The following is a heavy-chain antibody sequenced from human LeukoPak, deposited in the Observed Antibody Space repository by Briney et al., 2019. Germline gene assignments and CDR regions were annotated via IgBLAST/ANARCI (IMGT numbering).Heavy chain of an antibody. CDR2: IYYSWST. J-gene: IGHJ3*02. CDR3: ARTYYYDSSAEDCAFDI. V-gene: IGHV4-59*01. D-gene: IGHD3-22*01. Sequence: PSETLSLTFTVPGGSISSYYWSWIRQPPGKGLEWIGYIYYSWSTNYNPSLKSRVTISVDTSKNQFSLKLSSVTAADTAVYYCARTYYYDSSAEDCAFDIWGQGTMVTVSS. CDR1: GGSISSYY.